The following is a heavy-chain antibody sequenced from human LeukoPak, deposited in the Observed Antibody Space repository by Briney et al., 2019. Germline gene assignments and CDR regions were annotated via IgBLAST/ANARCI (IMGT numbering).Heavy chain of an antibody. Sequence: SETLSLTCTVSGGSIRNNGYYWTWIRQISGRGLEWIGNIYHSGRTYYNPSLKSRVSISVDTSKNQFSLELTSVTAADTAVYYCARYFFGSGGPRQEFDYWGQGTLVAVSS. CDR2: IYHSGRT. V-gene: IGHV4-31*03. CDR1: GGSIRNNGYY. D-gene: IGHD3-10*01. CDR3: ARYFFGSGGPRQEFDY. J-gene: IGHJ4*02.